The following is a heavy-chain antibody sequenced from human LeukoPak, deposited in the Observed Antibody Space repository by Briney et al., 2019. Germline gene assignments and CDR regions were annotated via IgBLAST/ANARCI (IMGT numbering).Heavy chain of an antibody. CDR2: INPNSGGT. CDR1: GYTFTGYY. J-gene: IGHJ4*02. D-gene: IGHD6-19*01. CDR3: VRDLIAVAGLPFDY. Sequence: ASVKVSCKASGYTFTGYYMHWVRQAPGQGLEWMGWINPNSGGTNYAQKFQGRVTMTRDTSISTAYMELSRLRSDDTAVYYCVRDLIAVAGLPFDYWGQGTLVTVSS. V-gene: IGHV1-2*02.